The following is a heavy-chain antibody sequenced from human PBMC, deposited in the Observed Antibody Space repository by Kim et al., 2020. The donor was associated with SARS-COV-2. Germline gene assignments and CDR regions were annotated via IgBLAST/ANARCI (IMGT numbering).Heavy chain of an antibody. J-gene: IGHJ4*02. Sequence: DSVKGRFTSTGDNSKNTLYLQMNSLGAEDTAVYYCARERRGWYDPYYFDNWGQGTLVTVSS. V-gene: IGHV3-30*01. CDR3: ARERRGWYDPYYFDN. D-gene: IGHD6-19*01.